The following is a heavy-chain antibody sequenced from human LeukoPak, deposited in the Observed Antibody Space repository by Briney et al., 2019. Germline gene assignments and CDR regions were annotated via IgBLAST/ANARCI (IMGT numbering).Heavy chain of an antibody. J-gene: IGHJ4*02. Sequence: GGSLRLSCAASGFTFSSYSMNWVRQAPGKGLEWVANIKQDGSEKYFVDSVKGRFTISRDNAKNSLYLQMNSLRVEDTAVYYCARDWNLGVPAADPFDFWGQGTLVTVSS. CDR1: GFTFSSYS. V-gene: IGHV3-7*01. CDR3: ARDWNLGVPAADPFDF. D-gene: IGHD6-13*01. CDR2: IKQDGSEK.